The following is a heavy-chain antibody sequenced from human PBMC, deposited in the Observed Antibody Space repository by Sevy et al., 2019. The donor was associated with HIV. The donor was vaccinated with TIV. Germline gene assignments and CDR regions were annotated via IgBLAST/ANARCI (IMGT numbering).Heavy chain of an antibody. CDR3: ARSTDYYDNSGYDS. J-gene: IGHJ4*02. D-gene: IGHD3-22*01. CDR2: ISGGSSYF. V-gene: IGHV3-21*03. CDR1: GFTFSYYT. Sequence: GGSLRLSCAASGFTFSYYTMNWVRQAPGKGLEWVSSISGGSSYFFYADSMKGRFTVSRDNARNSLFLQMNSLRDEDTALYYCARSTDYYDNSGYDSWGRGTLVTVSS.